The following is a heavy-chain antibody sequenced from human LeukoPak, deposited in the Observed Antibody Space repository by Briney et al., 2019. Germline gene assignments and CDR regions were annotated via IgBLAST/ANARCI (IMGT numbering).Heavy chain of an antibody. D-gene: IGHD3-10*01. CDR1: GFTFSSYA. CDR2: ISYDGSNK. CDR3: ARGDYYGSGSYQYYFDY. J-gene: IGHJ4*02. V-gene: IGHV3-30-3*01. Sequence: GRSLRLSCAASGFTFSSYAMHWVRQAPGKGLEWVAVISYDGSNKYYADSVKGRFTISRDYSKNTLYLQMNSLRAEDTAVYYCARGDYYGSGSYQYYFDYWGQGTLVTVSS.